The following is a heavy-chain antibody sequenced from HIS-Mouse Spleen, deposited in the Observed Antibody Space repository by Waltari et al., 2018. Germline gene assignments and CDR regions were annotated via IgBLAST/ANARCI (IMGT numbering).Heavy chain of an antibody. Sequence: QLQLQESGPGLVKPSETLSLTCTVSGGPLRSSSYYRGWSRQPPGRGLEWIGSIYYSGSTYYNPSLKSRVTISVDTSKNQFSLKLSSVTAADTAVYYCAREIPYSSSWYDWYFDLWGRGTLVTVSS. J-gene: IGHJ2*01. CDR2: IYYSGST. D-gene: IGHD6-13*01. V-gene: IGHV4-39*07. CDR3: AREIPYSSSWYDWYFDL. CDR1: GGPLRSSSYY.